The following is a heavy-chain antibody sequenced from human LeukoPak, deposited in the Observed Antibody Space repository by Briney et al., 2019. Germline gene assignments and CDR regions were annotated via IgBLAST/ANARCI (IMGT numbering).Heavy chain of an antibody. D-gene: IGHD2-2*01. CDR2: INPNSGGT. J-gene: IGHJ5*02. V-gene: IGHV1-2*02. CDR1: GYTFTGYY. Sequence: GASVKVSCKASGYTFTGYYIHWVRQAPGQGLEWMGWINPNSGGTNYAQKFQGRVTMTRDTSISTAYMELSRLRSDDTAVYHCAREPVVLVPAAIFNWFDPWGQGTLVTVSS. CDR3: AREPVVLVPAAIFNWFDP.